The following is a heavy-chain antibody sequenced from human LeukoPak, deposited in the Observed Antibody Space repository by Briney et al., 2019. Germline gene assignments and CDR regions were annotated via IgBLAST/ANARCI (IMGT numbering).Heavy chain of an antibody. J-gene: IGHJ6*02. CDR2: IWYDGSNK. CDR1: GFTFSSYG. D-gene: IGHD4-17*01. CDR3: ARDGDYGDYEVDDYYYYGMDV. Sequence: GGSLRLSCAASGFTFSSYGMHWVRQAPGKGLEWVAVIWYDGSNKYYADSVKGRFTISRDNSKNTLYLQMNSLRAEDTAVYYCARDGDYGDYEVDDYYYYGMDVWGQGTTVTVSS. V-gene: IGHV3-33*01.